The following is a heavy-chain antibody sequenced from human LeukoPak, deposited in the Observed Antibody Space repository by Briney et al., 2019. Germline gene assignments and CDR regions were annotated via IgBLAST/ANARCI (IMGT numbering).Heavy chain of an antibody. CDR3: IRDLFDDYSLDY. CDR1: GFTFSSYS. D-gene: IGHD3-16*01. V-gene: IGHV3-21*01. Sequence: GGSLRLSCAASGFTFSSYSMNWVRQAPGKGLEWVSSINSDSSLMFYAESVEGRFTISRDNARNSLYLQMNSLRAEDTAVYYCIRDLFDDYSLDYWGQGALVTVSS. J-gene: IGHJ4*02. CDR2: INSDSSLM.